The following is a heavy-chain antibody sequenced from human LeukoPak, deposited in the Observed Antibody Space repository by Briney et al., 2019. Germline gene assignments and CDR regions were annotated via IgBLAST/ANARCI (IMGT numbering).Heavy chain of an antibody. CDR3: ARAFGGNYSPAGS. CDR2: ISWDSDTI. CDR1: GFNFDDYA. D-gene: IGHD1-26*01. V-gene: IGHV3-9*01. Sequence: GGSLRLSCAASGFNFDDYAMHWVRQAPGKGLEWASGISWDSDTIGYADSVKGRFTISRDNAKSSLYLQMNSLRTDDTALYYCARAFGGNYSPAGSWGQGTLVTVSS. J-gene: IGHJ5*02.